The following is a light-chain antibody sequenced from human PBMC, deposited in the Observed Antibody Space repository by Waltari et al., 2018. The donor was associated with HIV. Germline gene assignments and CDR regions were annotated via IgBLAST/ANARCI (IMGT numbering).Light chain of an antibody. Sequence: QPMLTQPPSASGIPGQRVTISCSGTISNIGKNTVNWYQQLPGTAPKLLIYNNNRPPSGVPDRFSGSKSGSSASLAIRGLQSEDEADYYCASWDDRLSGQGVFGGGTRLTVL. V-gene: IGLV1-44*01. CDR2: NNN. CDR1: ISNIGKNT. J-gene: IGLJ3*02. CDR3: ASWDDRLSGQGV.